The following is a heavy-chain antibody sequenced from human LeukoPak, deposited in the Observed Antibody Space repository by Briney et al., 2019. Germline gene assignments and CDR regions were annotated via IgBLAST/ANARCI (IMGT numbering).Heavy chain of an antibody. CDR3: ARDLGYFDWFVV. V-gene: IGHV3-48*01. J-gene: IGHJ5*02. CDR2: ISSSSRTI. CDR1: GFTFSSYS. D-gene: IGHD3-9*01. Sequence: GGSLRLSCAASGFTFSSYSINWVRQPPGKGLEWVSYISSSSRTINYASAVKGRFTISRDNAKNSLYLQMNSLRAEDTAVYYCARDLGYFDWFVVWGQGTLVTVSS.